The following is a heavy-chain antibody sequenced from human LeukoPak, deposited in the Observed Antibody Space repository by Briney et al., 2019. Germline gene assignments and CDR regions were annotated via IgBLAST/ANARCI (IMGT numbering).Heavy chain of an antibody. J-gene: IGHJ5*02. V-gene: IGHV4-4*07. D-gene: IGHD6-19*01. CDR1: GGSISSYY. CDR2: IYTSGST. Sequence: SETLSLTCTVSGGSISSYYWSWIRQPAGKGLEWIGRIYTSGSTNYNPSLKSRVTMSVDTSKNQFSLKLSSVTAADTAVYYCARVVYRGEKSSGWYFLGWFDPWGQGTLVTVSS. CDR3: ARVVYRGEKSSGWYFLGWFDP.